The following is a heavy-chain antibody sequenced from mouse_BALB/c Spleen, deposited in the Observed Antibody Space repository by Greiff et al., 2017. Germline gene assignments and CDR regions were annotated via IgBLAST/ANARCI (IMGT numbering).Heavy chain of an antibody. CDR2: IRSKSNNYAT. V-gene: IGHV10S3*01. CDR3: VRGGVYDYDGYFDV. J-gene: IGHJ1*01. CDR1: GFTFNTNA. D-gene: IGHD2-4*01. Sequence: EVKLVETGGGLVQPKGSLKLSCAASGFTFNTNAMNWVRQAPGKGLEWVARIRSKSNNYATYYADSVKDRFTISRDDSQSMLYLQMNNLKTEDTAMYYCVRGGVYDYDGYFDVWGAGTTVTVSS.